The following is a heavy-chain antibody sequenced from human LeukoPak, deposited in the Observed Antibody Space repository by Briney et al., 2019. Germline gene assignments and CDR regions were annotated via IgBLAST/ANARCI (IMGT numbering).Heavy chain of an antibody. D-gene: IGHD6-19*01. CDR1: GGSISSSSYY. V-gene: IGHV4-39*01. CDR3: ARGGSGWYSWFDP. J-gene: IGHJ5*02. CDR2: IYYSGST. Sequence: SETLSLTCTVSGGSISSSSYYWGWIRQPPGKGLEWIGSIYYSGSTYYNPSLKSRVTISVDTSKNQFSLKLSSVTAADTAVYYCARGGSGWYSWFDPWGQGTLVTVSS.